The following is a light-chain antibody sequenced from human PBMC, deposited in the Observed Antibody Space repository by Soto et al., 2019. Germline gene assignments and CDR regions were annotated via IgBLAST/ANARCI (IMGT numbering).Light chain of an antibody. J-gene: IGLJ1*01. CDR3: SSYTASSTYV. V-gene: IGLV2-14*03. Sequence: SALTQPASVSGSPGQSITISCTGTSSDVGGYNYVSWYQHHPGKAPKLMIFDVSNRPSGVSNRFSGSKSGNTASLTISGLQAEDEAEYYCSSYTASSTYVFGTGTKATVL. CDR1: SSDVGGYNY. CDR2: DVS.